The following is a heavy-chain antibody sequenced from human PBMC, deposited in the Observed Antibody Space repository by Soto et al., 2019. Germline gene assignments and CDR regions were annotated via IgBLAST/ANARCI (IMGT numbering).Heavy chain of an antibody. V-gene: IGHV5-51*01. Sequence: PGESLKISCKGSGYSFATYWIGWVRQMPGKGLEWMGIIYPGDSDTRYSPSFQGQVTISADKSINAAYLQWSSLKASDTAMYYCARERXHSLGWGSYPXYWGQGSLVXVPQ. CDR3: ARERXHSLGWGSYPXY. CDR2: IYPGDSDT. D-gene: IGHD3-10*01. J-gene: IGHJ4*02. CDR1: GYSFATYW.